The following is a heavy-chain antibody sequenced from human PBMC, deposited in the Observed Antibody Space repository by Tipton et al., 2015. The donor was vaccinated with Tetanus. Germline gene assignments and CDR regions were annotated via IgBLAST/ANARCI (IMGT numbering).Heavy chain of an antibody. CDR2: ISYDGSNK. CDR1: GFTFSRIG. CDR3: ARDFSIGAGSHFDY. V-gene: IGHV3-30*03. D-gene: IGHD2-15*01. Sequence: RSLRLSCAASGFTFSRIGMHWVRQAPGKGLEWVAVISYDGSNKYYADSVKGRFTISRDNSKNTLYLQMNSLRAEDTAVYYCARDFSIGAGSHFDYWGQGTLVTVSS. J-gene: IGHJ4*02.